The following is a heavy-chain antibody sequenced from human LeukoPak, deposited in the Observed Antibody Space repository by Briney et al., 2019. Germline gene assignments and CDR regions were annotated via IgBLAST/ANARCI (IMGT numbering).Heavy chain of an antibody. V-gene: IGHV4-39*07. CDR3: ARNDFWSGYPWNY. J-gene: IGHJ4*02. CDR1: GGSISSSSYY. CDR2: IYYSGST. Sequence: SETLSLTCTVSGGSISSSSYYWGWIRQPPGTGLEWIGSIYYSGSTYYNPSLKSRVTISVDTSKNQFSLKLSSVTAADTAVYYCARNDFWSGYPWNYWGQGTLVTVSS. D-gene: IGHD3-3*01.